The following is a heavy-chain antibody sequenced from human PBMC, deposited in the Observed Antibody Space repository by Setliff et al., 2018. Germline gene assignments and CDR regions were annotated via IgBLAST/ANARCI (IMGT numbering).Heavy chain of an antibody. CDR3: ARINFYVSSGCYYAPDF. Sequence: ASVKVSCKASGYTFTGYSIHWVRQAPGQGLEWMGWINNYSFKTTYPQKFLDRVTMTTDTSATTAYMELKNLRSDDTAVYYCARINFYVSSGCYYAPDFWGQGTLVTVSS. CDR2: INNYSFKT. J-gene: IGHJ4*02. D-gene: IGHD3-22*01. CDR1: GYTFTGYS. V-gene: IGHV1-18*04.